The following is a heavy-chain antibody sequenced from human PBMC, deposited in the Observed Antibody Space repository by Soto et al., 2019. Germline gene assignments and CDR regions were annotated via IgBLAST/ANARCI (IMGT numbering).Heavy chain of an antibody. CDR1: GGSISSSSYY. J-gene: IGHJ6*02. V-gene: IGHV4-39*01. CDR2: IYYSGST. D-gene: IGHD2-21*02. Sequence: PSETLSLTCTVSGGSISSSSYYWGWIRQPPGKGLEWIGSIYYSGSTYYNPSLKSRVTISVDTSKNQFSLKLSSVTAADTAVYYCAGPLGSPCGGDCLGVYYYYGMDVWGQGTTVTVS. CDR3: AGPLGSPCGGDCLGVYYYYGMDV.